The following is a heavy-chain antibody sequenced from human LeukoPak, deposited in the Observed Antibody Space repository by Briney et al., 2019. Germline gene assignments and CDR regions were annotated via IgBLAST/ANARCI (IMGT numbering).Heavy chain of an antibody. CDR2: IASGGST. CDR1: GFTVSSNY. D-gene: IGHD2-15*01. Sequence: GGSLRLSCAASGFTVSSNYMSWVRQAPGKGLEWVSLIASGGSTYYADSVKGRFTISRDNSKNMLYLQMSSLRAGDTAVYYCARSGVGYCSGGSCFGILAFDYWGQGTLVTVSS. J-gene: IGHJ4*02. CDR3: ARSGVGYCSGGSCFGILAFDY. V-gene: IGHV3-53*01.